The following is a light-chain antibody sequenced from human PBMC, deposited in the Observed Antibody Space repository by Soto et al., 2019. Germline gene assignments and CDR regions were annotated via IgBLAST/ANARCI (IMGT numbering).Light chain of an antibody. V-gene: IGKV3-15*01. Sequence: EIVLTQSPGTLSVSPGERSTLSCRASERVMENYLAWYQHKAGQTPRLLIYDTSTRATGVPTRFSGSRSGAEFTLTINSLQSEDFAVYYCQPYNNWPLTLGGGTKVDIK. J-gene: IGKJ4*01. CDR1: ERVMENY. CDR2: DTS. CDR3: QPYNNWPLT.